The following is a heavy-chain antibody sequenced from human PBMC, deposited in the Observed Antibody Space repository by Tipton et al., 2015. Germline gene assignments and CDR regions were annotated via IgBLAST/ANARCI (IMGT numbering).Heavy chain of an antibody. D-gene: IGHD4-23*01. CDR1: SDCISKYY. CDR3: ARARGRHGGLFDS. J-gene: IGHJ4*02. CDR2: IQYRGST. Sequence: TLSLTCSVSSDCISKYYWSWIRQPPGKELEWIGYIQYRGSTNYNPSLKSRVTISVDTSKTQFSLKMSSVTASDTAVYYCARARGRHGGLFDSWGRAILGAVSS. V-gene: IGHV4-59*01.